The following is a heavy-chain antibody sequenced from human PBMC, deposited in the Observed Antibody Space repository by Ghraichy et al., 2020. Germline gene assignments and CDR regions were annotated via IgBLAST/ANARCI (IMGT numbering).Heavy chain of an antibody. J-gene: IGHJ6*02. D-gene: IGHD2-2*01. V-gene: IGHV3-11*01. CDR3: AGEQYQPYYYGMDV. Sequence: GGSLRLSCAASGFTFSDYYMSWIRQAPGKGLEWVSYISSSGSTIYYADSVKGRFTISRDNAKNSLYLQMNSLRAEDTAVYYCAGEQYQPYYYGMDVWGQGTTVTVSS. CDR2: ISSSGSTI. CDR1: GFTFSDYY.